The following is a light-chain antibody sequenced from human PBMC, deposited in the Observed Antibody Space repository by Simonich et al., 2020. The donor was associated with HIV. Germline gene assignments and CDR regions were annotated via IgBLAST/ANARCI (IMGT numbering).Light chain of an antibody. CDR3: QQYYSTPLT. J-gene: IGKJ4*01. Sequence: DIVMTQSPDSLAVSLGERATINCKSSQSVLYSSNHKNYLDWYQQKPGQPPKLLIYWASTRESGVPDRFSGSGSGTDFTLTISSLQAEDVAVYYCQQYYSTPLTFGGGTKVEIK. V-gene: IGKV4-1*01. CDR1: QSVLYSSNHKNY. CDR2: WAS.